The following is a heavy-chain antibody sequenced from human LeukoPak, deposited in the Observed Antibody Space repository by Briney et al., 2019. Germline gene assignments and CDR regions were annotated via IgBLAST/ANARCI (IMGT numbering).Heavy chain of an antibody. V-gene: IGHV1-24*01. D-gene: IGHD4-23*01. J-gene: IGHJ4*02. Sequence: ASVKVSCKVSGYTLTELSMHWVRQAPGKGLEWMGGFDPEDGETIYAQKFQGRVTMTEDTSTDTAYMELSSLRSEDTAVYYCAILAQTTVVRDYWGQGTPVTVSS. CDR2: FDPEDGET. CDR1: GYTLTELS. CDR3: AILAQTTVVRDY.